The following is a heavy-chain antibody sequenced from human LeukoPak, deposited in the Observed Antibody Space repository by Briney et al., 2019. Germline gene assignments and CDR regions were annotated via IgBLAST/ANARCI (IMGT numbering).Heavy chain of an antibody. CDR1: GFTFSSYW. V-gene: IGHV3-74*01. J-gene: IGHJ4*02. Sequence: PGGSLRLSCAASGFTFSSYWMHWVRHAPGKGLVWVSRINSDGSSTSYADSVKGRFTISRDNAKNTLYLQMNSLRAEDTAVYYCARDGAYSGYEGNHDYWGQGTLVTVSS. D-gene: IGHD5-12*01. CDR2: INSDGSST. CDR3: ARDGAYSGYEGNHDY.